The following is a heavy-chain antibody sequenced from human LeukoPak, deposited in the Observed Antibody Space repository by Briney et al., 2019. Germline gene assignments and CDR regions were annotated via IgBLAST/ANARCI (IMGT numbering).Heavy chain of an antibody. CDR2: VYHSGST. J-gene: IGHJ6*03. CDR1: GGSISNDNYY. V-gene: IGHV4-30-2*01. Sequence: SETLSLTCTVSGGSISNDNYYWSWIRQPPGKGLEWIGYVYHSGSTYQNPSLKSRITISVDRSENQFSLKLSSVTAADTAVYYCARVRDYYYYLDVWGKGTTVTVSS. CDR3: ARVRDYYYYLDV.